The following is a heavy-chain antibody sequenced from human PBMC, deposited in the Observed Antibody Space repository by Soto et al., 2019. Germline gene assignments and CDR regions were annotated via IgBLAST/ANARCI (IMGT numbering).Heavy chain of an antibody. CDR3: AQRTLTNWFDP. Sequence: SETLSLTCAVYGVSFSDFYWNWLRQSPGKGLEWIGEINHSGDTNYNPSLKSRVTISVDTSKNQFSLQLNSVTATDTAVYYCAQRTLTNWFDPWGQGTPVTVSS. V-gene: IGHV4-34*01. J-gene: IGHJ5*02. D-gene: IGHD4-4*01. CDR2: INHSGDT. CDR1: GVSFSDFY.